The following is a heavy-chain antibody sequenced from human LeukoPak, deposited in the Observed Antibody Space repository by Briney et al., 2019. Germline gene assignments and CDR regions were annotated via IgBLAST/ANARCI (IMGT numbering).Heavy chain of an antibody. CDR3: ARDEVPAALLGYGMDV. D-gene: IGHD2-2*01. J-gene: IGHJ6*02. CDR1: GFTFSSYS. V-gene: IGHV3-21*01. Sequence: PGGSLRLSCAASGFTFSSYSMNWVRQAPGKGLEWVSSISSSSSYIYYADSVKGRFTISRDNAKNSLYLQMNSLRAEDTAVYYCARDEVPAALLGYGMDVWGQGTTVTVSS. CDR2: ISSSSSYI.